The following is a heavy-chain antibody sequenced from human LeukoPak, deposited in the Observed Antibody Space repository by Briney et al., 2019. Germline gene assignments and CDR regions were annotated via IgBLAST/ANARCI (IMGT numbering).Heavy chain of an antibody. J-gene: IGHJ4*02. Sequence: KPGGSLRLSCAASGFTFEASAMSWVRQAPGKGLEWIGEINHSGSTNYNPSLKSRVTISVDTSKQQFSLSLTSVAAADTAVYYCARGAWATRLGSWGLGTPVIVSS. CDR3: ARGAWATRLGS. V-gene: IGHV4-34*01. CDR1: GFTFEASA. D-gene: IGHD2-15*01. CDR2: INHSGST.